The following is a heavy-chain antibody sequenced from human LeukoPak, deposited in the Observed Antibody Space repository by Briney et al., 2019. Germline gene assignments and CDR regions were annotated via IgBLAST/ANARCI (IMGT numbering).Heavy chain of an antibody. J-gene: IGHJ4*02. CDR3: ARSPVRGISAGYY. CDR2: IYSGGST. Sequence: GGSLRLSCAASGFTVSSNRMSWVRQAPGKGLEWVSVIYSGGSTYYADSVKGRFTISRDNSKSTLYLQMNSLRAEDTAVYYCARSPVRGISAGYYWGQGTLVTVSS. CDR1: GFTVSSNR. D-gene: IGHD3-10*02. V-gene: IGHV3-53*01.